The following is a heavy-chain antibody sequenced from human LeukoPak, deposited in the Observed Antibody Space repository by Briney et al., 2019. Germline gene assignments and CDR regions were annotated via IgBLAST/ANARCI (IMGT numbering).Heavy chain of an antibody. CDR3: ARKGYYDILTGHHYYGMDV. CDR1: GYTFTGYY. J-gene: IGHJ6*04. CDR2: INPNSGGT. D-gene: IGHD3-9*01. V-gene: IGHV1-2*02. Sequence: VASVKVSCKASGYTFTGYYMHWVRQAPGQGLEWMGWINPNSGGTNYAQKFQGRVTMTRDTSISTAYMELSSLRSEDTAVYYCARKGYYDILTGHHYYGMDVWGKGTTVTVSS.